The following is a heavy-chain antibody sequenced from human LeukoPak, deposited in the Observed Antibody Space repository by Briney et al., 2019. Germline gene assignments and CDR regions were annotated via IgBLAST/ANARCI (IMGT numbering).Heavy chain of an antibody. Sequence: SETLSLTCNVSGGSMRNYCWSWIRQPPGEGQEWIGYIYYRVTPHYHPSLKSRVTMSVDTSTKQTSLKLSSVTAADTAVYYCARAVGGDGSGSLWGPGTLVTVSS. CDR3: ARAVGGDGSGSL. V-gene: IGHV4-59*12. CDR1: GGSMRNYC. D-gene: IGHD3-10*01. J-gene: IGHJ4*02. CDR2: IYYRVTP.